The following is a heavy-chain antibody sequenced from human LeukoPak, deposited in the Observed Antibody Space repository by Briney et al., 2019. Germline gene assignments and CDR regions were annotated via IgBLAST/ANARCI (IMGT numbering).Heavy chain of an antibody. CDR1: GFTFSSYA. V-gene: IGHV3-23*01. J-gene: IGHJ3*02. CDR3: AKGRVCSGGSCYSPSAFDI. Sequence: GGSLRLSCAASGFTFSSYAMSWVRQAPGKGLEWVSAISGSGGSTYYADSVKGRFTISRDNSKNTLYPQMNSLRAEDTAVYYCAKGRVCSGGSCYSPSAFDIWGQGTMVTVSS. CDR2: ISGSGGST. D-gene: IGHD2-15*01.